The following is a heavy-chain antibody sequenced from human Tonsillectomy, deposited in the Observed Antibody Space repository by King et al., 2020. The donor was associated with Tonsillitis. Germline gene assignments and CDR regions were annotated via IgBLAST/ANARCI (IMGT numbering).Heavy chain of an antibody. CDR3: ATDPSPGDSTGYLNS. Sequence: VQLVESGGGVVQPGRSLRLSCAASEFTFSTYAMHWVRQAPGKGLEWVAVISFDGTNKYYADSVKGRFTISRDTSKNTLYLQMHSLSVEDTAVYYCATDPSPGDSTGYLNSWGQGTLVTVSS. D-gene: IGHD3-22*01. J-gene: IGHJ4*02. CDR1: EFTFSTYA. CDR2: ISFDGTNK. V-gene: IGHV3-30-3*01.